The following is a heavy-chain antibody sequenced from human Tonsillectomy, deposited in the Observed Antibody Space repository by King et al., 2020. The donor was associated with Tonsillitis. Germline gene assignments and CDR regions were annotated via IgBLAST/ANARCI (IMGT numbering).Heavy chain of an antibody. D-gene: IGHD6-13*01. Sequence: VQLVESGGGLVQPGRSLRLSCAASGFTFDDYAMHWVRQVPGKGLEWVSSISWDRGKIGYLVSVVGRFTISRDNAKNSLFLQMNRLRADDTALYYCIKTIASSDWGAPQTAFESWGQGSVVTVSS. CDR2: ISWDRGKI. V-gene: IGHV3-9*01. J-gene: IGHJ4*02. CDR1: GFTFDDYA. CDR3: IKTIASSDWGAPQTAFES.